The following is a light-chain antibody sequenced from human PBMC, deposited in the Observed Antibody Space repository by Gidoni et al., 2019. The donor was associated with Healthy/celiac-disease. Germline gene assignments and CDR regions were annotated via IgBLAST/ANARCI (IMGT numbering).Light chain of an antibody. Sequence: DFQMTQSPSSLSASVGDRVTFPCRASQSISSYLNWYQQKPGKAPKLLIYAASSLQSGVPSRFSGSGSGTDFTLTISSLQPEDFATYYCQQSYSTPPYTFGQGTKLEIK. CDR1: QSISSY. J-gene: IGKJ2*01. CDR2: AAS. CDR3: QQSYSTPPYT. V-gene: IGKV1-39*01.